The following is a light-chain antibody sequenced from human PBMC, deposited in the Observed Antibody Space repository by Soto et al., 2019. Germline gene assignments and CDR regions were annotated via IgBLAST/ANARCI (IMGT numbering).Light chain of an antibody. CDR3: ATWDDSLSGGYV. V-gene: IGLV1-44*01. J-gene: IGLJ1*01. Sequence: QSVLAQPPSASGTPGQRVTISCSGGSSNIEGNTVNWYQQLPGGAPKLLISRNDQRPSGVPDRFSGSKSGTSASLAISGLQSEDEAEYFCATWDDSLSGGYVFGTGTKVTVL. CDR2: RND. CDR1: SSNIEGNT.